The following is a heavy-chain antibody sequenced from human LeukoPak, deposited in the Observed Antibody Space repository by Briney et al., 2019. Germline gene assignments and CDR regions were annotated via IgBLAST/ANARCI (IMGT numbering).Heavy chain of an antibody. D-gene: IGHD3-10*01. J-gene: IGHJ3*02. CDR3: ATEGGSGSYYGDDAFDM. CDR2: VKSKADDGTT. V-gene: IGHV3-15*01. CDR1: GFSFTNTW. Sequence: GGSLRLSCEASGFSFTNTWMSWVRQAPGKGLEWVGRVKSKADDGTTDYAAPVQGRFTISRDDSKNTLSLQMNSLKTEDTAVYYCATEGGSGSYYGDDAFDMWGQGTMITVSS.